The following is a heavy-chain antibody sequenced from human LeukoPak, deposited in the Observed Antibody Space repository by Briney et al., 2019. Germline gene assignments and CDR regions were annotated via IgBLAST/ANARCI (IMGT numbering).Heavy chain of an antibody. J-gene: IGHJ4*02. Sequence: AETLSLTCTVSGGSVSSSCYYWGWIRRPPGKGLEWIVSIYYSGSTPYHSSPKSRATMSVDTSKNQFSLKVTSLTAGVSAVYDCASSDDILTSYVFDFWGQGTLVTVSS. CDR2: IYYSGST. CDR1: GGSVSSSCYY. V-gene: IGHV4-39*01. D-gene: IGHD3-9*01. CDR3: ASSDDILTSYVFDF.